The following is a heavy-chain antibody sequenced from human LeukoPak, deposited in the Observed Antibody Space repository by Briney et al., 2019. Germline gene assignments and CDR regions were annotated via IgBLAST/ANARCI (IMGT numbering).Heavy chain of an antibody. D-gene: IGHD2-2*01. CDR1: GGSFSGYY. J-gene: IGHJ6*02. Sequence: SETLSLTCAVYGGSFSGYYWSWIRQPPGKGLEWIGEINHSGSTNYNPSLKSRVTISVDTSKNQFSLKLSSVTAADTAVYYCARGRGRYQLPGGYYYYGMDVWGQGTTVTVSS. CDR2: INHSGST. CDR3: ARGRGRYQLPGGYYYYGMDV. V-gene: IGHV4-34*01.